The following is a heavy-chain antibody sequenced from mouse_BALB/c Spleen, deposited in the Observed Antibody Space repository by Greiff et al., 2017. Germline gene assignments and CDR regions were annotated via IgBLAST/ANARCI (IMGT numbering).Heavy chain of an antibody. Sequence: EVQVVESGGGLVKPGGSLKLSCAASGFAFSSYDMSWVRQTPEKRLEWVAYISSGGGSTYYPDTVKGRFTISRDNAKNTLYLQMSSLKSEDTAMYYCARLYGNYFDYWGQGTTLTVSS. CDR3: ARLYGNYFDY. V-gene: IGHV5-12-1*01. CDR2: ISSGGGST. J-gene: IGHJ2*01. CDR1: GFAFSSYD. D-gene: IGHD2-1*01.